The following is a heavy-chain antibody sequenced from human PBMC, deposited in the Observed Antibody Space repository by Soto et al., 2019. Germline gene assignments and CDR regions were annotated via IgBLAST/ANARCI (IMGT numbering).Heavy chain of an antibody. D-gene: IGHD2-2*01. V-gene: IGHV1-69*01. CDR1: GGTFSSSA. Sequence: QVRLVQSGAEVKKPGSSVKVSCKTSGGTFSSSAISWVRQAPGQGLQWMGGIMPTLSSTHYAQRFQGRISIAADESTSTAFLELSSQRSEDTATYYCARGTSDVVLLSGAMKEGFASWCQGTLVTVSS. CDR3: ARGTSDVVLLSGAMKEGFAS. J-gene: IGHJ4*02. CDR2: IMPTLSST.